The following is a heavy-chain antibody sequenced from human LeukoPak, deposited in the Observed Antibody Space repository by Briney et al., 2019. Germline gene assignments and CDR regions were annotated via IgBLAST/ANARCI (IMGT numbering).Heavy chain of an antibody. D-gene: IGHD2-15*01. Sequence: SETLSLTCAVYGGSFSGYYWSWIRQPPGKGLEWIGEINHSGSTNYNPSLKSRVTISVDTSKNQFSLKLSSVTAADTAVYYCARAPGGYCSGGSCYSRYFQHWGQGTLVTVSS. CDR1: GGSFSGYY. V-gene: IGHV4-34*01. CDR3: ARAPGGYCSGGSCYSRYFQH. J-gene: IGHJ1*01. CDR2: INHSGST.